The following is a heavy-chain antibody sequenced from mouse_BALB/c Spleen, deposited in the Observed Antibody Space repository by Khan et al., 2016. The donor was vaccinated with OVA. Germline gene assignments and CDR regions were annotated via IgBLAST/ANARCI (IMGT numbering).Heavy chain of an antibody. D-gene: IGHD1-1*01. CDR2: IAPGSGST. V-gene: IGHV1S41*01. J-gene: IGHJ4*01. Sequence: DLVKPGASVILSCKASGYTFTSYWINWIKQRPGQGLEWIGRIAPGSGSTYYNEMFKGKATLTVDTSSSTAYIQLSSLSSEDSAVYFSARSNYYGRSLYALDYWGQGTSVTVSS. CDR3: ARSNYYGRSLYALDY. CDR1: GYTFTSYW.